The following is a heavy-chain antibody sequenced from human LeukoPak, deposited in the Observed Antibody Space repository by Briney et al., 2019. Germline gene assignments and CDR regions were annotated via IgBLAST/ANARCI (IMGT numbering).Heavy chain of an antibody. V-gene: IGHV4-31*03. CDR1: GGSISSGGYY. CDR2: IYYSGST. CDR3: ARSLGIPSQPINWFDP. J-gene: IGHJ5*02. Sequence: SETLSLTCTVSGGSISSGGYYWSWIRQHPGKGLEWIGYIYYSGSTYYNPSLKSRVTISVDTSKNQFSLKLSSATAADTAVYYCARSLGIPSQPINWFDPWGQGTLVTVSS. D-gene: IGHD2-21*01.